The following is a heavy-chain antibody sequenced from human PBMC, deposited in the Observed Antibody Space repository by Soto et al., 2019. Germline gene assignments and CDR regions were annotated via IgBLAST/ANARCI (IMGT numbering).Heavy chain of an antibody. V-gene: IGHV1-69*01. Sequence: VKVSCKSSGGTFSSYAISWVRQAPGQGLEWMGGIIPIFGTANYAQKFQGRVTITADESTSTAYMELSSLRSEDTAVYYCARADYYDSSGYYLVYWGQGTLVTVSS. CDR3: ARADYYDSSGYYLVY. D-gene: IGHD3-22*01. CDR2: IIPIFGTA. J-gene: IGHJ4*02. CDR1: GGTFSSYA.